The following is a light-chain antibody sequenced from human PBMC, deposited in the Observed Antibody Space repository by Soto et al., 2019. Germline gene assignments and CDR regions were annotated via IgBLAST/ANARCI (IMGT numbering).Light chain of an antibody. CDR1: SGDVGSYKD. J-gene: IGLJ1*01. Sequence: QSALTQPRSVSGSPGQSVTISCTGTSGDVGSYKDVSWYQHHPGKVPKLMIYDVSERPSGVPDRFSGSKSGNTASLTISGLQAEDEANYYCCAYADTFYVFGTGTKVTVL. V-gene: IGLV2-11*01. CDR2: DVS. CDR3: CAYADTFYV.